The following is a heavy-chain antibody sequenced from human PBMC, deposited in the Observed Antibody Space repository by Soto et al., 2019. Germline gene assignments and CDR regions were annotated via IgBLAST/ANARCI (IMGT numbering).Heavy chain of an antibody. V-gene: IGHV3-9*01. CDR3: VKDKSNGYFRAFDI. D-gene: IGHD6-19*01. Sequence: EVQLVESGGGLVQPGRSLRLSCAASGFTFHDYAMHWVRQAPGKGLEWVSGISWISGSIAYADSVKGRFTISRDNAKNSLYLQMSSLRAEDTAFYYCVKDKSNGYFRAFDIWGQGTMVTVSS. CDR2: ISWISGSI. J-gene: IGHJ3*02. CDR1: GFTFHDYA.